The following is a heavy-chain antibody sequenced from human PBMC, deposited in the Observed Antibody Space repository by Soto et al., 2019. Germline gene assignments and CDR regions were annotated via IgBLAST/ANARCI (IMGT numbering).Heavy chain of an antibody. CDR3: ARAKSRRSGSAKVQFDF. CDR2: SNPDSGGT. V-gene: IGHV1-2*02. D-gene: IGHD3-10*01. J-gene: IGHJ4*02. Sequence: QGHLVQSEAEVKKPGASVMVSCKTYGYPFIDYYIHWIRQAPGQGLEWMGWSNPDSGGTISAQKFQGRVTLTRDTSIDTAYMEVTRLISDDTAVYYCARAKSRRSGSAKVQFDFWGQGTLITVSS. CDR1: GYPFIDYY.